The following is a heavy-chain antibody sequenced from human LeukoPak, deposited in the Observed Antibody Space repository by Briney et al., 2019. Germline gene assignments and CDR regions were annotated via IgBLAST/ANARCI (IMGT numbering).Heavy chain of an antibody. CDR3: ARTAGIAVAGSRQYFDY. J-gene: IGHJ4*02. D-gene: IGHD6-19*01. CDR2: IYYSGST. Sequence: PSETLSLTCTVSGGSISSYYWSWIRQPPGKGLEWIGYIYYSGSTNYNPSLKSRVTISVDTSKNQFSLKLSSVTAADTAVYYCARTAGIAVAGSRQYFDYWGQGMLVTVSS. CDR1: GGSISSYY. V-gene: IGHV4-59*01.